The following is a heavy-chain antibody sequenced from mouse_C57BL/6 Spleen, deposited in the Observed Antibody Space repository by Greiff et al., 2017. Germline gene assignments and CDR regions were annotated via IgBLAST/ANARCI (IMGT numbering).Heavy chain of an antibody. CDR2: IYPSDSET. V-gene: IGHV1-61*01. D-gene: IGHD3-3*01. J-gene: IGHJ2*01. CDR3: ARTGRGYFDY. CDR1: GYTFTSYW. Sequence: VQLQQPGAELVRPGSSVNLSCKASGYTFTSYWMDWVKQRPGQGLEWIGNIYPSDSETHYNQKFKDKATLTVDKSSSTAYMQLSSLTSEDSAVYYCARTGRGYFDYWGQGTTLTVSS.